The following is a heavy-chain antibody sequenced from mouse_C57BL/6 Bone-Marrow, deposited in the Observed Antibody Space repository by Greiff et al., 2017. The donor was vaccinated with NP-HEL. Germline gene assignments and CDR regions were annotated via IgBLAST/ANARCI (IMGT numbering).Heavy chain of an antibody. V-gene: IGHV1-85*01. D-gene: IGHD2-10*02. Sequence: QVQLKESGPELVKPGASVKLSCKASGYTFTSYDINWVKQRPGPGLEWIGWIYPRDGSTKYNEKFKGKATLTVDTSSSTAYMELHSLTSEDSAVYFCARWVYGNYGFFDYWGQGTTLTVSS. J-gene: IGHJ2*01. CDR1: GYTFTSYD. CDR3: ARWVYGNYGFFDY. CDR2: IYPRDGST.